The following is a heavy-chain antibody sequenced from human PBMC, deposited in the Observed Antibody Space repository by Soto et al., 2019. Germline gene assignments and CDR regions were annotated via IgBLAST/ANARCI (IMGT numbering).Heavy chain of an antibody. CDR1: SFAFNSHA. Sequence: PGGSLTLSCTMRSFAFNSHAMSWVRQAPGKGLEWVSAINGRGGVTLYADSVKGRFTISRDNSKSTLYLQISSLRAEDTAIYYCAKEVENYYDSRGYKPGAHLALWRQGT. J-gene: IGHJ4*02. V-gene: IGHV3-23*01. D-gene: IGHD3-22*01. CDR2: INGRGGVT. CDR3: AKEVENYYDSRGYKPGAHLAL.